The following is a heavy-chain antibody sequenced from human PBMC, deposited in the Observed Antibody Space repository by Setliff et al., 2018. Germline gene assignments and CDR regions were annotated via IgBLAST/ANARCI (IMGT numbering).Heavy chain of an antibody. CDR3: ARVESMVRGKNILRHFDY. V-gene: IGHV1-2*02. CDR2: INPISGDT. CDR1: GYIFAGYY. Sequence: GASVKVSCKASGYIFAGYYMHWVRQTPGQGLEWMGWINPISGDTKYVQKFQGRVTLTGDTSTSTVYMELGSLTTDDTAIYYCARVESMVRGKNILRHFDYWGQGTQVTVSS. J-gene: IGHJ4*02. D-gene: IGHD3-10*01.